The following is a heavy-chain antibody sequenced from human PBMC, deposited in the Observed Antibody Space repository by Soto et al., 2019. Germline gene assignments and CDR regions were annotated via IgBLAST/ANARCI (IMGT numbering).Heavy chain of an antibody. CDR2: IKQDGNEK. CDR1: GFTFSGYW. J-gene: IGHJ6*02. V-gene: IGHV3-7*01. CDR3: AXGYCSGGSCWGYYGMDV. D-gene: IGHD2-15*01. Sequence: GGSLRLSCAASGFTFSGYWMSWVRQAPGKGLEWVANIKQDGNEKYYVDSVKGRFTISRDNAKNSLYLQMNSLRAEDRAVYYCAXGYCSGGSCWGYYGMDVWGQGTTVTVSS.